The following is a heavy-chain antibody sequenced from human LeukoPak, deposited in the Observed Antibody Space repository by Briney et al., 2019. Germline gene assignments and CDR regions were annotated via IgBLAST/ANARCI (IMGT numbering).Heavy chain of an antibody. Sequence: SETLSLTCTVSGGSISSYYWSWIRQPPGKGLEWIGYIYYSGSTNHNPSLKSRVTISIDTSKNQVSLKLSSVTAAGTAVYYCARDTDYSYMDVWGKGTTVTVSS. CDR2: IYYSGST. D-gene: IGHD2-8*02. J-gene: IGHJ6*03. CDR1: GGSISSYY. CDR3: ARDTDYSYMDV. V-gene: IGHV4-59*01.